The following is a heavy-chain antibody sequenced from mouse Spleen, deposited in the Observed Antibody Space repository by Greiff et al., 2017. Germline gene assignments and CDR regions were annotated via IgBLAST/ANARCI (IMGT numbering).Heavy chain of an antibody. CDR1: GYSITSGYY. CDR2: ISYDGSN. D-gene: IGHD1-1*01. J-gene: IGHJ4*01. CDR3: ARDPYYYGSSLAMDY. V-gene: IGHV3-6*01. Sequence: EVQLVESGPGLVKPSQSLSLTCSDPGYSITSGYYWNWIRQFPGNKLEWMGYISYDGSNNYNPSLKNRISITRDTSKNQFFLKLNSVTTEDTATYYCARDPYYYGSSLAMDYWGQGTSVTVSS.